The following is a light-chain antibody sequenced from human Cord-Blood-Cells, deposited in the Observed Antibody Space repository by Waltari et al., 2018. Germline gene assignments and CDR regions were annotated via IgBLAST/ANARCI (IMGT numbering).Light chain of an antibody. CDR3: QQLNSYPFT. V-gene: IGKV1-9*01. J-gene: IGKJ3*01. CDR1: QGISSY. Sequence: DIQLTQSPSFLSASVGDRVTITCRASQGISSYLAWYQQKPGKAAKLLIYAASTLQSGVPARCSGSGSGTEFTRTISSLQPEDFATYYCQQLNSYPFTFGPGTKVDIK. CDR2: AAS.